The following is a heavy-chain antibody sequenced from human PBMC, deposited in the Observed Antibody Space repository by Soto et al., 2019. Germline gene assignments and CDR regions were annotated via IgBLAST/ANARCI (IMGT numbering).Heavy chain of an antibody. Sequence: GASVKVSCKASGYTFTGYYMHWVRQAPGQGLEWMGWINPNSGGTNYAQKFQGRVTMTRDTSISTAYMELSRLRSDDTAVYYCARNGRVTEYYYYGKDVWGQGTPVTVSS. CDR3: ARNGRVTEYYYYGKDV. D-gene: IGHD1-26*01. CDR1: GYTFTGYY. CDR2: INPNSGGT. V-gene: IGHV1-2*02. J-gene: IGHJ6*02.